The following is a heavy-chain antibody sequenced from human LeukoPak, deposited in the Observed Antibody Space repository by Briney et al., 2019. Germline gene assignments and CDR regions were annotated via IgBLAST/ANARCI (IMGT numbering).Heavy chain of an antibody. CDR2: ISSSSSYI. CDR1: GFTFSSYS. J-gene: IGHJ6*03. V-gene: IGHV3-21*01. Sequence: PGGSLRLSCAASGFTFSSYSMNWVRQAPGKGLEWVSSISSSSSYIYYADSVKGRFTISRDNAKNSLYLQMNSLRAEDTAVYYCARVERITMVRGVIISNYYYMDVWGKGTTVTISS. CDR3: ARVERITMVRGVIISNYYYMDV. D-gene: IGHD3-10*01.